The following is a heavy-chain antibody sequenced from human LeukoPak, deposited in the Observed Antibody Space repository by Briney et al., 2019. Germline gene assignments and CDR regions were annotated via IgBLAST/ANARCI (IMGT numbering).Heavy chain of an antibody. Sequence: ASVKVSCKASRYTFTSYDINWVREAAGQRLEWMGWMNPNTGRTGFTQKFQGRLTMARDASISTAYMELSSLRSDDTAVYYCARLSQTPDYYSNGGYYYLGYWGQGTPVTVSS. V-gene: IGHV1-8*01. J-gene: IGHJ4*02. CDR3: ARLSQTPDYYSNGGYYYLGY. D-gene: IGHD3-22*01. CDR1: RYTFTSYD. CDR2: MNPNTGRT.